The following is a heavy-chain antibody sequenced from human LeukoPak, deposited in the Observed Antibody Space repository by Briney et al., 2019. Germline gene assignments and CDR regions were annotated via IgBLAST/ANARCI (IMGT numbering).Heavy chain of an antibody. J-gene: IGHJ5*02. D-gene: IGHD2-2*01. Sequence: PGGSLRLSCAGSGFTLSSAWMTWVRQAPGKGLKWVGLSKSKTDGGTTDYAAPVKGRFTISRDDSKNTLYLQMNSLKTEDTAVYYCAKYCISADCYANWFGPWGQGTLVTVSS. CDR3: AKYCISADCYANWFGP. CDR2: SKSKTDGGTT. V-gene: IGHV3-15*01. CDR1: GFTLSSAW.